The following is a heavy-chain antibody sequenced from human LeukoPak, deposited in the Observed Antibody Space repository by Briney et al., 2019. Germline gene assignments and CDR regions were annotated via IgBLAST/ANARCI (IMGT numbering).Heavy chain of an antibody. CDR3: ARTLDYGDYADNWFDP. Sequence: GRSLRLSCAASGFTFSSYAMHWVRQAPGKGLEWVAVISYDGSNKYYADSVKGRFTISRDNSKNTPYLQMNSLRAEDTAVYYCARTLDYGDYADNWFDPWGQGTLVAVSS. CDR1: GFTFSSYA. D-gene: IGHD4-17*01. J-gene: IGHJ5*02. CDR2: ISYDGSNK. V-gene: IGHV3-30-3*01.